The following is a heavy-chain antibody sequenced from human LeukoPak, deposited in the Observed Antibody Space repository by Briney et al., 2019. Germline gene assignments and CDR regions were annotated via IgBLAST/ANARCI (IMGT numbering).Heavy chain of an antibody. J-gene: IGHJ4*02. D-gene: IGHD6-19*01. Sequence: PGGSLRLSCAASGFTFSSYAMSWVRQAPGKGLEWVSAISGSGGSTYYADSVKGRFTISRDNFKNTLYLQMNSLRAEDTAVYYCAKDPDSSGWPSDYWGQGTLVTVSS. CDR3: AKDPDSSGWPSDY. CDR1: GFTFSSYA. CDR2: ISGSGGST. V-gene: IGHV3-23*01.